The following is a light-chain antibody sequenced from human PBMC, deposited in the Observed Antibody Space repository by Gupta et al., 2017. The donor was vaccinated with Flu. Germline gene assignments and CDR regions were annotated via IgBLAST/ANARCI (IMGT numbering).Light chain of an antibody. CDR1: SSDVGGYNY. J-gene: IGLJ3*02. V-gene: IGLV2-11*01. CDR3: CSFAGYSTLWV. CDR2: DVN. Sequence: QSALTQPRSVSGSPGQSVTLSCTGTSSDVGGYNYVSWYQQHPGKAPKLIIYDVNKRPSGVPDRFSGSKSGNTASLTISGLQAEDEADYYCCSFAGYSTLWVFGGGTELTVL.